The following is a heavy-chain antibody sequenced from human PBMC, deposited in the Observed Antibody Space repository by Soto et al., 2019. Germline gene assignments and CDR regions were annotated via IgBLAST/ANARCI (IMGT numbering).Heavy chain of an antibody. D-gene: IGHD7-27*01. CDR2: IYYSGST. Sequence: QVQLQESGPGLVKPSETLSLTCTVSGGSISSYYWSWTRQPPGKGLEWIGYIYYSGSTNYNPSLKSRVTISVDTSKNQFSLKLSSVTAADTAVYYCARHLRPAPNSPLGYWGQGTLVTVSS. V-gene: IGHV4-59*08. J-gene: IGHJ4*02. CDR3: ARHLRPAPNSPLGY. CDR1: GGSISSYY.